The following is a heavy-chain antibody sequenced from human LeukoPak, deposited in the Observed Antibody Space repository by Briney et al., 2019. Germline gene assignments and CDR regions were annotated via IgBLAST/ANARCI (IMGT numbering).Heavy chain of an antibody. V-gene: IGHV4-34*01. CDR3: ARDRRWGTSGHDAFDI. J-gene: IGHJ3*02. Sequence: SETLSLTCAVYGGSFSGYYWSWIRQPPGKGLEWIGEINHSGSTNYNPSLKSRVTISVDTSKNQFSLKLSSVTAADTAVYYCARDRRWGTSGHDAFDIWGQGTMVTVSS. D-gene: IGHD3-16*01. CDR1: GGSFSGYY. CDR2: INHSGST.